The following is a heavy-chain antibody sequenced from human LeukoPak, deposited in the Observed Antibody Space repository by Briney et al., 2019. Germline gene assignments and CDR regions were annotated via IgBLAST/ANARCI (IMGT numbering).Heavy chain of an antibody. CDR1: GYTLTELS. J-gene: IGHJ2*01. D-gene: IGHD1-26*01. Sequence: ASVKVSCKVSGYTLTELSMHWVRQAPGKGLEWMGGFDPEDGETIYAQKFQGRVTMTEDTSTDTAYMELSSLRSEDTAVYYCATDRNSGSYPPSSYWYFDLWGRGTLVTVSS. CDR3: ATDRNSGSYPPSSYWYFDL. V-gene: IGHV1-24*01. CDR2: FDPEDGET.